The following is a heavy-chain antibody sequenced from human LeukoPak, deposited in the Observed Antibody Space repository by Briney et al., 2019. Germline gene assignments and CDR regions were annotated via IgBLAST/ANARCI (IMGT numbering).Heavy chain of an antibody. CDR3: TKEETKYTFGNAFDY. CDR1: GFTFDDYV. Sequence: GGSLRLSCAASGFTFDDYVMHWVRQAPGQGLKWVSSIYWNSGIITYADSVRGRFTISRDNADNSLFLQMDSLRPEDTALYYCTKEETKYTFGNAFDYWGQGTLVTVSS. D-gene: IGHD4-23*01. J-gene: IGHJ4*02. CDR2: IYWNSGII. V-gene: IGHV3-9*01.